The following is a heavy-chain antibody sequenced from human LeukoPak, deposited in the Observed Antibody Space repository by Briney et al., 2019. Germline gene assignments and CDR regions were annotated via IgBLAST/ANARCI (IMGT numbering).Heavy chain of an antibody. V-gene: IGHV4-59*08. D-gene: IGHD5-12*01. CDR1: GGSISSYF. CDR3: ARGGYGKTLYYFDY. CDR2: IYYSGST. J-gene: IGHJ4*02. Sequence: PSETLSLTCTVSGGSISSYFWSWIRQPPGKGLEWIGHIYYSGSTTYNPSLESRVTISADTSKNQFSLRLSSVTAADTAVYYCARGGYGKTLYYFDYWGQGTLVTVSS.